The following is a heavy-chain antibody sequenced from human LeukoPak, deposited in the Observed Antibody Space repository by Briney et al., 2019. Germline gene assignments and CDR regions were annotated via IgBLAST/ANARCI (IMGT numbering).Heavy chain of an antibody. V-gene: IGHV1-58*01. CDR2: IVVGSGNT. CDR3: AKVDGYKSPYYFDY. D-gene: IGHD5-24*01. CDR1: GFTFTSSA. Sequence: SVKVSCKTSGFTFTSSAVQWVRQARGQRLEWIGWIVVGSGNTNYAQKFQERVTITRDMSTSTAYMELSSLRAEDTAVYYCAKVDGYKSPYYFDYWGQGTLVTVSS. J-gene: IGHJ4*02.